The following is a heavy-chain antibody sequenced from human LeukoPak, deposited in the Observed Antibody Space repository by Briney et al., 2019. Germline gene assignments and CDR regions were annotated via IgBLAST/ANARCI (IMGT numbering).Heavy chain of an antibody. Sequence: GGSLRLSCAASGFTFSSYSMNWVRQAPGKGLEWVSSISSSSSYIYYADSVKGRFTISRDNAKNSLYLQMNSLRAEDTAVYYCARPPPYSSGWYGEGYWGQGTLVTVSS. CDR1: GFTFSSYS. D-gene: IGHD6-19*01. J-gene: IGHJ4*02. V-gene: IGHV3-21*01. CDR3: ARPPPYSSGWYGEGY. CDR2: ISSSSSYI.